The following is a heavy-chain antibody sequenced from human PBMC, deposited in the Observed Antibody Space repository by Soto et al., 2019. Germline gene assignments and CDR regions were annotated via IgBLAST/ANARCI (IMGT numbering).Heavy chain of an antibody. Sequence: PSETLSLTCAVYGGSFSGYYWSWIRQPPGKGLEWIGEINRSGSTNYNPSLKSRVTISVDTSKDQFSLKLSSVIAADTAVYYCARGRIAARLSHPSLYYYYFYGMDVWGQGTTVTVSS. J-gene: IGHJ6*02. CDR3: ARGRIAARLSHPSLYYYYFYGMDV. V-gene: IGHV4-34*01. CDR1: GGSFSGYY. D-gene: IGHD6-6*01. CDR2: INRSGST.